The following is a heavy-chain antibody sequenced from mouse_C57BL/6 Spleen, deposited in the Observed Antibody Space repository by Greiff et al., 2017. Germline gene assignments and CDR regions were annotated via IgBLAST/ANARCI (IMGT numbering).Heavy chain of an antibody. J-gene: IGHJ2*01. V-gene: IGHV14-2*01. Sequence: EVQLQQSGAELVKPGASVKLSCTASGFNIKDYYMHWVKQRTEQGLEWIGRIDPEDGETKYAPKFPGTATITADTSSNTAYLQLSSLTSEDTAVYYCARAYYSNLGDYFDYWGQGTTLTVSS. CDR2: IDPEDGET. CDR1: GFNIKDYY. CDR3: ARAYYSNLGDYFDY. D-gene: IGHD2-5*01.